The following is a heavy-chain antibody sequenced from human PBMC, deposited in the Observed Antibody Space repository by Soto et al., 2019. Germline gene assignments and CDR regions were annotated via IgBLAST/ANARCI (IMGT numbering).Heavy chain of an antibody. CDR3: ARGDGRGSSGFYYYYGMDV. Sequence: QVQLVQSGAEVKKPGASVKVSCKASGFTFTNYFFHWVRQAPRQGLEWMGIISPHDGSTNYVQSLQGRVTMTSDTSTSTVYMELSSLRSEDTAVYYCARGDGRGSSGFYYYYGMDVWGHGTTVTVSS. CDR2: ISPHDGST. CDR1: GFTFTNYF. J-gene: IGHJ6*02. D-gene: IGHD6-25*01. V-gene: IGHV1-46*01.